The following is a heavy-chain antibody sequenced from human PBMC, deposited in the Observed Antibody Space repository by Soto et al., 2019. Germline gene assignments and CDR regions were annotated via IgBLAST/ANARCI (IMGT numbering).Heavy chain of an antibody. V-gene: IGHV4-31*03. Sequence: PSETLSLTCSVSNGSINSAGHFWSWLRQHPGKCLEWLVYIYYTGSSYYNPALQRRVVFSIDTSKTRFSLNLTSVTAADTAVYYCARGFGGVSLDYFDFWGQGTQVTVSS. CDR1: NGSINSAGHF. CDR3: ARGFGGVSLDYFDF. J-gene: IGHJ4*02. D-gene: IGHD3-16*01. CDR2: IYYTGSS.